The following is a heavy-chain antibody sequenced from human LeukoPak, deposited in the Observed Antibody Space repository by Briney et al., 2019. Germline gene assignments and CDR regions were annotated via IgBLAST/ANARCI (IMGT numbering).Heavy chain of an antibody. Sequence: GGSLRLSCAASGFTFSSYAMHWVRQAPGKGLEWVAVISYDGSNKYYADSVKGRFTISRDNSKNTLYLQMNSLRAEDTAVYYCARDGPTYYYDSSGLSYGMDVWGQGTTVTVSS. CDR1: GFTFSSYA. CDR3: ARDGPTYYYDSSGLSYGMDV. V-gene: IGHV3-30-3*01. CDR2: ISYDGSNK. J-gene: IGHJ6*02. D-gene: IGHD3-22*01.